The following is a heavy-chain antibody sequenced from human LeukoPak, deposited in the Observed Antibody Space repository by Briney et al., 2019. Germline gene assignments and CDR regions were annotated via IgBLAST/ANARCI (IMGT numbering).Heavy chain of an antibody. CDR2: ISYSGNT. J-gene: IGHJ3*02. CDR3: ARHCCSGPSKRVFDI. Sequence: SETLSLTCTVSGGSIISSDYHWGWVRQPPGTGLEWIGTISYSGNTDYNPSLRSRVTISVDTSNIHFSLVLGSVTAADTAVYHCARHCCSGPSKRVFDIWGQGTMVTVSS. CDR1: GGSIISSDYH. D-gene: IGHD2-15*01. V-gene: IGHV4-39*01.